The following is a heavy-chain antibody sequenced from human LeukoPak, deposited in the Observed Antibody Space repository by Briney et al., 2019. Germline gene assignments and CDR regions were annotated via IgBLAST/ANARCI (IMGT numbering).Heavy chain of an antibody. D-gene: IGHD3-10*01. CDR2: IYSTVST. V-gene: IGHV4-4*07. J-gene: IGHJ6*04. CDR1: GGSISTYY. Sequence: SETLSLTCTVSGGSISTYYLSWIRRPAGRGLEWIGRIYSTVSTYNPSPQRRVATSSDKTRNNIFLTLNSVTAADAAGYYCARCLLLWCGELLPVWGKGTTVSVSS. CDR3: ARCLLLWCGELLPV.